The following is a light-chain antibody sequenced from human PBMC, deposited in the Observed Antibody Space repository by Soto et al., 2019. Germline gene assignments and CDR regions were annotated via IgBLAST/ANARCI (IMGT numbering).Light chain of an antibody. J-gene: IGLJ2*01. CDR3: SSYAGSKGV. CDR1: SSDVGGYNY. V-gene: IGLV2-8*01. CDR2: EVS. Sequence: QSALTHPPSASGSPGQSVTISCTGTSSDVGGYNYVSWYQQHPGKAPTLMIYEVSKRPSGVPDRFSGSKSGNTASLTVSGLQAEDEADYYCSSYAGSKGVFGGVTKLTVL.